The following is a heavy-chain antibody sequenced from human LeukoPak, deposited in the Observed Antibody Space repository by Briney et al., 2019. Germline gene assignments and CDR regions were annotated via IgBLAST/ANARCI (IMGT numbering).Heavy chain of an antibody. Sequence: PSETLSLTCTVSGGSISSYYWSWIRQPPGKGLEWIGYIYYSGSTNYNPSLKSRVTISVDTSKNQFSLKLSSVTAADTAAYYCAGSRVGWFDPWGQGTLVTASS. CDR2: IYYSGST. CDR1: GGSISSYY. V-gene: IGHV4-59*08. J-gene: IGHJ5*02. CDR3: AGSRVGWFDP. D-gene: IGHD1-26*01.